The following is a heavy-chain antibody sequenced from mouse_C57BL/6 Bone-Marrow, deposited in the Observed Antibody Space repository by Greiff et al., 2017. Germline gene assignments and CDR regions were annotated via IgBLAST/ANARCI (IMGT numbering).Heavy chain of an antibody. D-gene: IGHD2-3*01. Sequence: VQLKQSGPVLARPGASVKMSCKTSGYTFTSYWMHWVKQRPGQGLEWIGAIYPGNSDTSYNQKFKGKAKLTAVTSASTAYMELSSLTNEDSAVYYCTRSRWLLRPYYAMDYWGQGTSVTVSS. CDR2: IYPGNSDT. J-gene: IGHJ4*01. V-gene: IGHV1-5*01. CDR1: GYTFTSYW. CDR3: TRSRWLLRPYYAMDY.